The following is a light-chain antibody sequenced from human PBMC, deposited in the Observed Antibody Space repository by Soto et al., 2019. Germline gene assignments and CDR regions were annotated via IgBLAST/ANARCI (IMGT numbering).Light chain of an antibody. CDR2: EVN. V-gene: IGLV2-8*01. J-gene: IGLJ1*01. CDR1: RSDVGGYNY. Sequence: QSALTQPPSASGSPGQSVAISCTGNRSDVGGYNYVSWYQQHPGKAPKLMIYEVNKRPSGVPDRFSGSKSGNTASLTVSGLQAEDEADYYCSSYAGSSNVFGTGTKLTVL. CDR3: SSYAGSSNV.